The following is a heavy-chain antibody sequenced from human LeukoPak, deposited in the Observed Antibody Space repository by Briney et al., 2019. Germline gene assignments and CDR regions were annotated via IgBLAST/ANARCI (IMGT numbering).Heavy chain of an antibody. Sequence: GGSLRLSCAASGFTFSSYAMSWVRQAPGKGLEWVSAISGSGGSTYYADSVKGRFTISRDDSKNTLYLQMNSLRAEDTAVYYCARTPLVRYFDYWGQGTLVTVSS. CDR3: ARTPLVRYFDY. CDR2: ISGSGGST. J-gene: IGHJ4*02. V-gene: IGHV3-23*01. CDR1: GFTFSSYA. D-gene: IGHD2-15*01.